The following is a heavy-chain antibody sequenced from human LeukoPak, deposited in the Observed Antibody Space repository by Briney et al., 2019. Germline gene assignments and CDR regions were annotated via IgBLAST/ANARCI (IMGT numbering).Heavy chain of an antibody. J-gene: IGHJ4*02. CDR3: AKGGYDYVEVGYFDY. V-gene: IGHV3-23*01. D-gene: IGHD5-12*01. CDR2: IIGSVSST. Sequence: GGSLRLSCAASGFPFASYAMSWVRQTPGKGLEWVSHIIGSVSSTYYADSVKGRFTISRDNTKNTLYLQMNSLRADDTAVYFCAKGGYDYVEVGYFDYWGQGTVVTVSS. CDR1: GFPFASYA.